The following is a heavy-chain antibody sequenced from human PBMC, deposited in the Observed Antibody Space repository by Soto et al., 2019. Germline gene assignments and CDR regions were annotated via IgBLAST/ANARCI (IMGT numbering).Heavy chain of an antibody. J-gene: IGHJ6*02. CDR3: GSSGTTWLYYYYGMDV. D-gene: IGHD1-7*01. Sequence: QVQLVQSGAEVKKPGSSVKVSCKASGGTFSSYAISWVRQAPGQGLEWMGGIIPIFGTANYAQKFQGRVTITADESTSTTYMELSSLRSEDTAVYYCGSSGTTWLYYYYGMDVWGQGTTVTVSS. V-gene: IGHV1-69*12. CDR2: IIPIFGTA. CDR1: GGTFSSYA.